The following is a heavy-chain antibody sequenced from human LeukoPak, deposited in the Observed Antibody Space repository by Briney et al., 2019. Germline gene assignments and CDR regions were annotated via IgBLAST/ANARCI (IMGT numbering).Heavy chain of an antibody. Sequence: GASVKVSCKASGFTFTSYGVKWVRQAPGQGLEWMGWISGYNGSTNYAQKLQGRVTMTTDTSTRTAYMELRSLRSDDTAVYYCARGGSSTYIDYWGQGTLVTVSS. D-gene: IGHD2-2*01. CDR2: ISGYNGST. J-gene: IGHJ4*02. V-gene: IGHV1-18*01. CDR1: GFTFTSYG. CDR3: ARGGSSTYIDY.